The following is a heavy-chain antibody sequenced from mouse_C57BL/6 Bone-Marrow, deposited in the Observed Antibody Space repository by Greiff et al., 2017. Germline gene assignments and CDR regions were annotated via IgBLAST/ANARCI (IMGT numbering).Heavy chain of an antibody. CDR1: GYTFTSYW. J-gene: IGHJ2*01. CDR3: ARLITLDY. CDR2: IYPSDSET. V-gene: IGHV1-61*01. D-gene: IGHD1-1*01. Sequence: VQLQQPGAELVRPGSSVKLSCKASGYTFTSYWMDWVKQRPGQGLEWIGNIYPSDSETHYNQKFKDKATLTVDKSSSTAYMQLSSLTSEDSAVYYCARLITLDYWGQGTTLTVSS.